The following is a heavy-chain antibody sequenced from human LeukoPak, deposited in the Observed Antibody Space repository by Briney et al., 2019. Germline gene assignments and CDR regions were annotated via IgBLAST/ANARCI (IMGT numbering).Heavy chain of an antibody. CDR3: VRTARLSDY. Sequence: PGGSLRLSCAASGFTFRDHYMSWISQAPGKGLEWVSYISNDGTTINYADSVKGRFTVSRDNAKNSVYLQMNSLRVEDTAVYYCVRTARLSDYWGQGTLVTVSS. V-gene: IGHV3-11*04. CDR2: ISNDGTTI. J-gene: IGHJ4*02. D-gene: IGHD6-6*01. CDR1: GFTFRDHY.